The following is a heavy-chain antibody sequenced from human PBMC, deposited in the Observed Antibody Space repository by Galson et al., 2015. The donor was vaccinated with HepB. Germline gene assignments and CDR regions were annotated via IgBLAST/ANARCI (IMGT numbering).Heavy chain of an antibody. D-gene: IGHD3-22*01. CDR2: SRKRGNSYIT. J-gene: IGHJ3*02. CDR3: VREGTYYYDSSGYRGALDI. CDR1: EFTFSEHF. Sequence: SLRLSCAASEFTFSEHFMDWVRQAPGKGLEWVGRSRKRGNSYITEYAASVKGRFTISRDDSKNSLYLLMNSLKTEDTAVYYCVREGTYYYDSSGYRGALDIWGQGTVVTVSS. V-gene: IGHV3-72*01.